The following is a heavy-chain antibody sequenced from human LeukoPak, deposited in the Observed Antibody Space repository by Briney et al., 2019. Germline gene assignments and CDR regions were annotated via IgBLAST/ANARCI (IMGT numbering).Heavy chain of an antibody. CDR3: ARHAPSTVTTWWDY. J-gene: IGHJ4*02. V-gene: IGHV4-39*01. D-gene: IGHD4-17*01. Sequence: ASDTLSLTCTVSGGSISRSSSYWGWIRKPPAKEREWIGSIFYSGTTYYNPSLKSRVTISVDTSKNQFSLKLTSVTAADTAVYYCARHAPSTVTTWWDYWGQGTLVTVSS. CDR1: GGSISRSSSY. CDR2: IFYSGTT.